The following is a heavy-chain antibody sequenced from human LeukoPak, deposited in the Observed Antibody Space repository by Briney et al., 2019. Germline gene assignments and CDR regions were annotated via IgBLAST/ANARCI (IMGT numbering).Heavy chain of an antibody. CDR2: ISSSGSTI. J-gene: IGHJ4*02. CDR1: GFTFSSYW. CDR3: ARASSYDFWSGYHQTLDY. Sequence: GGSLRLSCAASGFTFSSYWMNWARQAPGKGLEWVSYISSSGSTIYYADSVKGRFTISRDNAKNSLYLQMNSLRAEDTAVYYCARASSYDFWSGYHQTLDYWGQGTLVTVSS. V-gene: IGHV3-48*04. D-gene: IGHD3-3*01.